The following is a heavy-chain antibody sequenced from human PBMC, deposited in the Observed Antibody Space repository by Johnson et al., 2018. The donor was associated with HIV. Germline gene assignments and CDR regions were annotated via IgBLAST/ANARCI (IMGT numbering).Heavy chain of an antibody. CDR1: GFTFRNYG. Sequence: QVQLVESGGDVVQPGGSLRLSCAASGFTFRNYGIHWVRQTPGKGLEWVAFIRYDGDITYYLDSVKGRFTISRDNSKNTLYLQMNSLRIEDTAIYYCAKGHSSGYPKDAFDVWGRGTIDTVSS. CDR2: IRYDGDIT. CDR3: AKGHSSGYPKDAFDV. V-gene: IGHV3-30*02. D-gene: IGHD3-22*01. J-gene: IGHJ3*01.